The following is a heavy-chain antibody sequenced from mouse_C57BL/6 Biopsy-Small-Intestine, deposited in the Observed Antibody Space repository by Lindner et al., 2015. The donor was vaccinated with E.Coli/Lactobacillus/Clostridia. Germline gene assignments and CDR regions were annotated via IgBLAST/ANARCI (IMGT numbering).Heavy chain of an antibody. CDR2: ISPYNGIS. V-gene: IGHV1-31*01. CDR1: GYSFTGYY. Sequence: QLQESGPELAKPGASVKISCKASGYSFTGYYIHWVKQSRGNILDWVGYISPYNGISSYNQKFKGKATLTVDKSSSTAYMELRSLTSEDSAVYYCAANYGTLAWFAYWGQGTLITVSA. CDR3: AANYGTLAWFAY. J-gene: IGHJ3*01. D-gene: IGHD2-1*01.